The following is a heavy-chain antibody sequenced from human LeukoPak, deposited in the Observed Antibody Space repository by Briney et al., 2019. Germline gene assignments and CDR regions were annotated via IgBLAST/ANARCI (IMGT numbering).Heavy chain of an antibody. CDR2: ISGSGGST. CDR3: AKDGGDPQAITIFGVVIINAFDI. Sequence: PGGSLRLSCAASGFTFSSYAMTWVRQAPGKGLEWVSTISGSGGSTYYADSVKGRFTISRDNSKNTLYLQMNSLRAEDTAVYYCAKDGGDPQAITIFGVVIINAFDIWGQGTMVTVSS. CDR1: GFTFSSYA. V-gene: IGHV3-23*01. D-gene: IGHD3-3*01. J-gene: IGHJ3*02.